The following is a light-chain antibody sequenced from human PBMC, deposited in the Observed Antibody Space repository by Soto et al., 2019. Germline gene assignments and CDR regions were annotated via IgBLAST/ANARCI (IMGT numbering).Light chain of an antibody. V-gene: IGLV2-23*02. Sequence: QSVLTQPASVSGSPGQSITISCTGTSSDVGAYNYVSWFQQHPGKAPTLIISEVSNRPSGVSNRFSGSKSGNAASLTISGLQAEDEADYYCCSYAGGSTWVFGGGTKVTVL. CDR2: EVS. J-gene: IGLJ3*02. CDR3: CSYAGGSTWV. CDR1: SSDVGAYNY.